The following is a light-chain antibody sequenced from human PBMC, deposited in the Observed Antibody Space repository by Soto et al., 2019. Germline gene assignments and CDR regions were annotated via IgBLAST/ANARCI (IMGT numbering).Light chain of an antibody. CDR1: QTISSW. J-gene: IGKJ1*01. CDR2: KAS. Sequence: DIQMSQSPATVSGSVGDRVTITCRASQTISSWLAWYQQKPGKAPKLLIYKASTLKSGVPSRFSGSGSGTEFTLTISSLQPDDFATYYCQHYNSYSEAFGQGTKVAI. CDR3: QHYNSYSEA. V-gene: IGKV1-5*03.